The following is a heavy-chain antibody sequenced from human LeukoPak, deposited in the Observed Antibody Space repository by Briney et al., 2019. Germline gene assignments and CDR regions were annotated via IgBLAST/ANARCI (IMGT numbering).Heavy chain of an antibody. CDR2: VADYGSV. Sequence: PSETLSLTCAVYGGSFTNYFWCWVRQSPGKGLEWIGEVADYGSVNYNPSLQSRVTISLDTSKNHFSLKVSSMTAADTAVYYCARRRVTVIAVSTFDYWGQGTLVTVSS. J-gene: IGHJ4*02. D-gene: IGHD3-22*01. CDR3: ARRRVTVIAVSTFDY. V-gene: IGHV4-34*01. CDR1: GGSFTNYF.